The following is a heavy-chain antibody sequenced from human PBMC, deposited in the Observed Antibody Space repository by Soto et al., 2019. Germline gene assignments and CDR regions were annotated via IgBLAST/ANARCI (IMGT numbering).Heavy chain of an antibody. J-gene: IGHJ4*02. CDR3: ARVSETGSLSLDDY. Sequence: PGGSLTLSCTASGFTFSSYWMHWVRQAPGKGLVWVASNENDGSETDYQDSVRGRFTTTRDNAENTLYLQMNSLRVGDTAVYFCARVSETGSLSLDDYWGQGTLVTVSS. CDR1: GFTFSSYW. CDR2: NENDGSET. D-gene: IGHD1-26*01. V-gene: IGHV3-74*01.